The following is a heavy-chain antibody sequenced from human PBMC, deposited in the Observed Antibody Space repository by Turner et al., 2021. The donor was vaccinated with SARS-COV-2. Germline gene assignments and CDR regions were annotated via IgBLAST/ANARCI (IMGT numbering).Heavy chain of an antibody. CDR1: GGSFSGYY. Sequence: QVQLQQWGAGLLKPSETLSLTCAVYGGSFSGYYWRWLRQPPGKGLEWIGEINHSGNTNYNPSLKSRVTISVDTSKDQFSLNLGSVAAADTAVYYCARGGGYSYGALDYWGQGTLVTVSS. J-gene: IGHJ4*02. V-gene: IGHV4-34*01. CDR3: ARGGGYSYGALDY. D-gene: IGHD5-18*01. CDR2: INHSGNT.